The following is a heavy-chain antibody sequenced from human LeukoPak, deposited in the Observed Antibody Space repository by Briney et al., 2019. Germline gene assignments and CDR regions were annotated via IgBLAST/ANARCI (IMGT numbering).Heavy chain of an antibody. D-gene: IGHD3-3*01. Sequence: GGSLRLSCAASGFTFSNFGMNWVRQAPGKGLEWVSSISANSRYIYYADSVKGRFIISRDNAEKSLYLQMNSLRAEDSAVYYCARQYYDFWSGFYTADYYFDSWGQGTLVTVFS. CDR3: ARQYYDFWSGFYTADYYFDS. CDR2: ISANSRYI. CDR1: GFTFSNFG. V-gene: IGHV3-21*01. J-gene: IGHJ4*02.